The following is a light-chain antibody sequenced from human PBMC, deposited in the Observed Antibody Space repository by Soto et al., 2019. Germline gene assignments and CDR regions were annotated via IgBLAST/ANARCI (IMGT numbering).Light chain of an antibody. J-gene: IGLJ1*01. CDR3: SSWDGSLNAYL. V-gene: IGLV1-44*01. CDR1: SSIIGSNI. Sequence: QSVLTQPPSASGTPGQRVSISCSGSSSIIGSNIVHWYQQLPGTAPKLLIYRNSQRPSGVPDRISGSKSGTSASLAIRGIQSEDEGDYYCSSWDGSLNAYLFGTGTKLTVL. CDR2: RNS.